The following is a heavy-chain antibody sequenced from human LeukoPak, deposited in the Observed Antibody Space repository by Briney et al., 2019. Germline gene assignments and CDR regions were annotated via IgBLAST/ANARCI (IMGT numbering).Heavy chain of an antibody. CDR1: GYTLTIYG. CDR3: ARDMTSSSRYGVDY. CDR2: ISAYNGNT. V-gene: IGHV1-18*01. Sequence: AASVKDSSKASGYTLTIYGISWVRQAPGQGLEWMGWISAYNGNTNYAQKLQGRVTMTTDTSTSTAYMELRSLRSDGTAVYYCARDMTSSSRYGVDYWGQGSLVTVS. D-gene: IGHD6-13*01. J-gene: IGHJ4*02.